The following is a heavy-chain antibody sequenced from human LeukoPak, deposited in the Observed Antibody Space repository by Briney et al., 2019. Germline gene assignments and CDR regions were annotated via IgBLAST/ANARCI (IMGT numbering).Heavy chain of an antibody. CDR1: GGSISGYY. V-gene: IGHV4-59*08. CDR2: IYYSGST. Sequence: PSETLSLTCTVSGGSISGYYWSWLRQPPRKGLEWIGYIYYSGSTNYNPSLKSRVTISVDTSKNQFSLKLSSVTAADTAVYYCARLGNYYYYDMDVWGPGTTVTVSS. J-gene: IGHJ6*02. CDR3: ARLGNYYYYDMDV.